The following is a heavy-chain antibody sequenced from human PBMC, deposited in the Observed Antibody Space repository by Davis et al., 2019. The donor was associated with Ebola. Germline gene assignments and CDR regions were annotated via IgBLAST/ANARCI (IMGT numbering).Heavy chain of an antibody. CDR2: ISSSSSYI. V-gene: IGHV3-21*01. D-gene: IGHD2/OR15-2a*01. CDR1: GFTFSSYS. J-gene: IGHJ6*02. CDR3: ARENIPGYYYYGMDV. Sequence: GESLKISCAASGFTFSSYSMNWVRQAPGKGLEWVSSISSSSSYIYYADSVKGRFTISRDNAKNSLYLQMNSLRAEDTAVYYCARENIPGYYYYGMDVWGQGTTVTVSS.